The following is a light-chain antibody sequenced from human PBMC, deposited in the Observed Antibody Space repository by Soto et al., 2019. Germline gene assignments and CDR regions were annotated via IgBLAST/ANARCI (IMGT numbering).Light chain of an antibody. J-gene: IGLJ1*01. CDR3: SSYTSGSTLV. CDR2: DVS. Sequence: QSALTQPASVSGSPGQSITISCTGTSSDVGGYNYVSWYQQHPGKAPKLMIYDVSNRPSGVSNRFSGSKSGNTASLTISGLQAEDEADYYCSSYTSGSTLVFGTGTMLTVL. CDR1: SSDVGGYNY. V-gene: IGLV2-14*01.